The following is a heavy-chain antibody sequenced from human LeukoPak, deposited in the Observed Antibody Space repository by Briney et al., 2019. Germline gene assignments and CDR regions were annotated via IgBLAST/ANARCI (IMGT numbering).Heavy chain of an antibody. D-gene: IGHD4-17*01. Sequence: SETLSLTCTVSGVSISSYYWSWIRQPPGKGLEWVGYIYYSGSTNYNPSLKSRATISVDTSKNQFSLKLSSVTAADTAVYYCARGTTVTTGFGYWGQGTLVTVSS. CDR1: GVSISSYY. CDR3: ARGTTVTTGFGY. V-gene: IGHV4-59*01. CDR2: IYYSGST. J-gene: IGHJ4*02.